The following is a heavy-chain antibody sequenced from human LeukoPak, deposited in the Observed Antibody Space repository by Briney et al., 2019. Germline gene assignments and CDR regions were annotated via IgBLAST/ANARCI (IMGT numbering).Heavy chain of an antibody. Sequence: ASVTVSCKASGYTFTSYGISWVRQAPGQGLEWMGWISAYNGNTNYAQKLQGRVTMTTDTSTSTAYMELRSLRSDDTAVYYCARGYYSYYDFWSGYPSWFDLWGQGTLVTVSS. V-gene: IGHV1-18*01. J-gene: IGHJ5*02. CDR3: ARGYYSYYDFWSGYPSWFDL. D-gene: IGHD3-3*01. CDR1: GYTFTSYG. CDR2: ISAYNGNT.